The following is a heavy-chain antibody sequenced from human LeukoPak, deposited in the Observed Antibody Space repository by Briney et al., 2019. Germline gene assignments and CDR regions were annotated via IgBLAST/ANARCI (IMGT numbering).Heavy chain of an antibody. V-gene: IGHV1-18*04. CDR3: ARDRVYCSGGSCLNWFDP. J-gene: IGHJ5*02. CDR1: GYTFTSYG. D-gene: IGHD2-15*01. Sequence: GASVKASCKASGYTFTSYGISWVRQAPGQGLEWMGWISAYNGNTNYAQKLQGRVTMTTDTSTSTAYMELRSLRSDDTAVYYCARDRVYCSGGSCLNWFDPWGQGTLVTVSS. CDR2: ISAYNGNT.